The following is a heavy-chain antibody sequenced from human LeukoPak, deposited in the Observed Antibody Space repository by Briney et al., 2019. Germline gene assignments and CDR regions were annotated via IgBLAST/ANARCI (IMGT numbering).Heavy chain of an antibody. J-gene: IGHJ6*04. D-gene: IGHD3-10*01. CDR2: IIPIFGTA. CDR3: ASSMVRGVSYYYYGMDV. V-gene: IGHV1-69*01. CDR1: GGTFSSYA. Sequence: GASVKVSCKASGGTFSSYAISWVRQAPGQGLEWMGGIIPIFGTANYAQKFQGRVTITADESTSTAYMELSSLRSEDTAVYYCASSMVRGVSYYYYGMDVWGKGTTVTVSS.